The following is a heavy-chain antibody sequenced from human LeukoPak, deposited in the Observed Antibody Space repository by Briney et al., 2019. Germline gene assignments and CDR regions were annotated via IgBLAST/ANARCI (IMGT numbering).Heavy chain of an antibody. D-gene: IGHD4-23*01. J-gene: IGHJ5*02. V-gene: IGHV1-8*03. CDR2: MNPNSGNT. CDR3: ARDYGGNSGWFDP. Sequence: ASVKVSCKASGYIFTTYDINWFRQATGQGLEWMGWMNPNSGNTGYAQKFQGRVTITRNTSISTAYMELSSLRSEDTAVYYCARDYGGNSGWFDPWGQGTMVTVSS. CDR1: GYIFTTYD.